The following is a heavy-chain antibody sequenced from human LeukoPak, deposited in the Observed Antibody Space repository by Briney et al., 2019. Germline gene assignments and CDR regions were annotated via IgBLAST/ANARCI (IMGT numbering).Heavy chain of an antibody. Sequence: SETPSLTCAVYGGSFSGYYWSWIRQPPGRGLEWIGEINHSGSTNYNPSLKSRVTISVDTSKNQFSLRLSSVTAADTAVYYCTRAKWAAAGNYDYWGQGTLVTVSS. V-gene: IGHV4-34*01. CDR1: GGSFSGYY. J-gene: IGHJ4*02. D-gene: IGHD6-13*01. CDR3: TRAKWAAAGNYDY. CDR2: INHSGST.